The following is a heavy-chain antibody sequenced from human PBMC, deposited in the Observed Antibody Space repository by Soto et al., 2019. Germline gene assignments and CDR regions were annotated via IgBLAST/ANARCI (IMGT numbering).Heavy chain of an antibody. CDR2: IIPMFETV. CDR1: GYTFTSYD. D-gene: IGHD2-15*01. V-gene: IGHV1-69*13. J-gene: IGHJ6*02. CDR3: ARGLRTGNYGMDV. Sequence: ASVKVSCKASGYTFTSYDINWVRQATGQGLEWMGGIIPMFETVNYAQRFQGRLTIAADESTSTAYMELTSLTSADTAIYFCARGLRTGNYGMDVWGQGTTVTVS.